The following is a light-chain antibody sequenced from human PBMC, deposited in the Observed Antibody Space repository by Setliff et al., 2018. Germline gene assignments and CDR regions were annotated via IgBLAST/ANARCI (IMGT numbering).Light chain of an antibody. V-gene: IGLV2-14*03. CDR1: SSDVGGYNY. CDR3: SSYTSSSTLYV. Sequence: QSALTQPASVSGSPGQSITISCTGTSSDVGGYNYVSWYQQHPGKAPRLMIYDVSNRPSGVSNRFSGSKSGNTASLTISGLQAEDEADYYCSSYTSSSTLYVVGTGTK. CDR2: DVS. J-gene: IGLJ1*01.